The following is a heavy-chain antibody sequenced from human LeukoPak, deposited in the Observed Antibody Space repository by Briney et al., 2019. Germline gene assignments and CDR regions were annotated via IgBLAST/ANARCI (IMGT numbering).Heavy chain of an antibody. V-gene: IGHV3-64*01. D-gene: IGHD2-15*01. Sequence: GGSLRLSCAASGFTFSSYAMHWVRQAPGKGLEYVSAISSNGGSTYYANSVKGRFTISRDNSKNTLYLQMGSLRAEDMAVYYCARDASLGYCSGGSCSDLDYWGQGTLVTVSS. CDR3: ARDASLGYCSGGSCSDLDY. J-gene: IGHJ4*02. CDR2: ISSNGGST. CDR1: GFTFSSYA.